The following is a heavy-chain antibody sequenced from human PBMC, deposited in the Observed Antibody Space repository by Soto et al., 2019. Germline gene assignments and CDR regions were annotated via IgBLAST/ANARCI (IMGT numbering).Heavy chain of an antibody. Sequence: QVQLVQSGAEVKKPGASVKVSCKASGYTFTSYAMHWVRQAPGQRLEWMGWINAGNGNTKYSQKFQGRVTITRDTHASTAYTEPSSPRSEATAVYYCASGPVGPDGPGDYWGPGTLVPVSS. V-gene: IGHV1-3*01. J-gene: IGHJ4*02. CDR2: INAGNGNT. CDR1: GYTFTSYA. CDR3: ASGPVGPDGPGDY.